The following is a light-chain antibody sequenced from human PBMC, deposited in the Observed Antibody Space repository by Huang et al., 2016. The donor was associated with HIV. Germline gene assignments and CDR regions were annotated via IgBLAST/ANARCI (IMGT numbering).Light chain of an antibody. J-gene: IGKJ1*01. Sequence: DIVVTQSPDSLAVSRGETATLNCRSSQSVLSSSKNKEYLAGFQQKPGQLPRLRIFWASTREAGVPDRFSGSGSGTHFTLTITNLKAEDVAIYYCQQYYSSPQTFGPGTRVEIK. V-gene: IGKV4-1*01. CDR3: QQYYSSPQT. CDR2: WAS. CDR1: QSVLSSSKNKEY.